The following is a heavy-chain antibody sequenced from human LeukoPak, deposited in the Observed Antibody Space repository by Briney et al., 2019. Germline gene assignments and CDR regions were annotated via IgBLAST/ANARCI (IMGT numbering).Heavy chain of an antibody. Sequence: GGSLRLSCAASGFTFSSYSMNWVRQAPGKGLEWVSSISSSSSYIYYADSVKGRFTISRDNAKNSLYLQMNSLRAEDTAVYYCAKDRFQWLVPPAPDYWGQGTLVTVSS. CDR3: AKDRFQWLVPPAPDY. CDR1: GFTFSSYS. V-gene: IGHV3-21*01. D-gene: IGHD6-19*01. J-gene: IGHJ4*02. CDR2: ISSSSSYI.